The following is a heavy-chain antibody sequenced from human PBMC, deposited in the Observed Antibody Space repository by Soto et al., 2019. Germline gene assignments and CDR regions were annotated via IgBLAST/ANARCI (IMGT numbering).Heavy chain of an antibody. CDR3: ASALGSSWYGYYHYGMDV. CDR1: GYTFTGYY. V-gene: IGHV1-2*04. J-gene: IGHJ6*02. D-gene: IGHD6-13*01. Sequence: ASVKVSCTASGYTFTGYYMHWVRQAPGQGLAWMGWINPNSGGTNYAQKFQGWVTMTRDTSISTAYMELSRLRSDDTAVYYCASALGSSWYGYYHYGMDVWGQGTTVTISS. CDR2: INPNSGGT.